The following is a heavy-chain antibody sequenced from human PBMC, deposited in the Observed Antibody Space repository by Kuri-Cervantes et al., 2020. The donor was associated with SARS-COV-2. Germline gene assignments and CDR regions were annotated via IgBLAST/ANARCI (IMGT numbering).Heavy chain of an antibody. Sequence: GSLRLSCIVSDDSISSSAFYWGWIRQPPGKGLEWIGYIYYRGSTNYNPSLKSRVTISVDMSKNQFSLNLSSVTAADTAVYYCARERGYYYDSSGPVPSYNWFDPWGQGTLVTVSS. J-gene: IGHJ5*01. CDR3: ARERGYYYDSSGPVPSYNWFDP. CDR1: DDSISSSAFY. CDR2: IYYRGST. V-gene: IGHV4-61*08. D-gene: IGHD3-22*01.